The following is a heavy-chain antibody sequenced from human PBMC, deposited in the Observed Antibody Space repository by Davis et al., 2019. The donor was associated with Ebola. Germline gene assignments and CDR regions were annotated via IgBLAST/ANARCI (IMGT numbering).Heavy chain of an antibody. D-gene: IGHD1-26*01. J-gene: IGHJ5*02. Sequence: ASVKVSCKASGYTFTSYGISWVRQAPGQGLEWMGWISAYNGNTNYAQKLQGRVTMTTDTSTSTAYMELSSLRSEDTAVYYCAREGKSGSPGGWFDPWGQGTLVTVSS. CDR2: ISAYNGNT. CDR1: GYTFTSYG. V-gene: IGHV1-18*01. CDR3: AREGKSGSPGGWFDP.